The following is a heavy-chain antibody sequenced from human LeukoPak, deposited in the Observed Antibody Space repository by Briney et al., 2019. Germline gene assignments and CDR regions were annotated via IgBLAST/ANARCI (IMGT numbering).Heavy chain of an antibody. J-gene: IGHJ4*02. CDR2: IYPGDSDT. CDR3: ARRNRYYDILTGYYTLDY. V-gene: IGHV5-51*01. CDR1: GYSFTSYW. D-gene: IGHD3-9*01. Sequence: GESLKISCKGSGYSFTSYWIGWVRQMPGKGLEWMGIIYPGDSDTRYSPSFQGQVTISADKSISTAYLQWSSLKASDTAMYYCARRNRYYDILTGYYTLDYWGQGTLVTVSS.